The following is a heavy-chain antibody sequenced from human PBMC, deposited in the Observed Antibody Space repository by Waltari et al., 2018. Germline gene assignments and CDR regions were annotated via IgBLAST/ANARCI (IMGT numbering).Heavy chain of an antibody. CDR2: ISSSSSYI. CDR3: ARDRPGRWAKRLLDY. V-gene: IGHV3-21*01. Sequence: EVQLVESGGGLVKPGGSLRLSCAASGFTFSTYSMTWFRQAPGKGLEWVSSISSSSSYIYYEDSVKGRFTISRDNAKNSLYLQMNSLRAEDTAVYYCARDRPGRWAKRLLDYWGQGTLVTVSS. D-gene: IGHD5-12*01. CDR1: GFTFSTYS. J-gene: IGHJ4*02.